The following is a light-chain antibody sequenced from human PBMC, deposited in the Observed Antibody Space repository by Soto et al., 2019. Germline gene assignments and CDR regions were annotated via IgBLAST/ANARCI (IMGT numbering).Light chain of an antibody. CDR2: EVS. CDR3: DSYTSSRAYV. Sequence: QSVLTQPASVSGSPGQSITISCTGTSSDVGGYNYVSWYQQHPGKAPKLMIHEVSNRPSGVSNRFSGSKSGNTASLTISGLQAEDEADYYCDSYTSSRAYVFGIGTKLTVL. CDR1: SSDVGGYNY. V-gene: IGLV2-14*01. J-gene: IGLJ1*01.